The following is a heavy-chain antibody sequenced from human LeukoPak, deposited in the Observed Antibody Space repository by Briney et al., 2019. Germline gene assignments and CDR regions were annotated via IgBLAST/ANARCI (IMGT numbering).Heavy chain of an antibody. CDR2: ISWNSGSI. D-gene: IGHD1-26*01. V-gene: IGHV3-9*03. CDR3: VRELSAYFDY. CDR1: GFTFDDYA. Sequence: GGSLRLSCAASGFTFDDYAMHWVRQAPGKGLEWVSGISWNSGSIGYADSVKGRFTISRDNAKNSLYLQMNSLRAEDMALYYCVRELSAYFDYWGQGTLVTVSS. J-gene: IGHJ4*02.